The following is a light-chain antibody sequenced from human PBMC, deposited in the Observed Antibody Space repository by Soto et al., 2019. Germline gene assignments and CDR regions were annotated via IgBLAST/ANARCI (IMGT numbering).Light chain of an antibody. CDR2: EVS. J-gene: IGLJ3*02. Sequence: QSVLTQPASVSGSPGQSIIISCTGTSSDVGGYNYVSWYQQHPGKAPKLMIYEVSNRPSGVSNRFSGSKSGNTASLTISGLQAEDEADYYCSSYTSSSTPVFGGGTQLTVL. V-gene: IGLV2-14*01. CDR1: SSDVGGYNY. CDR3: SSYTSSSTPV.